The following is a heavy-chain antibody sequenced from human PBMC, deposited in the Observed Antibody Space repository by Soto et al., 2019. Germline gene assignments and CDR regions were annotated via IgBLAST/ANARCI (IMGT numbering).Heavy chain of an antibody. Sequence: DVQLVQSGGGLIQPGGSLRLSCAASGITATYGHMNWVRQAPGKGLEWVSVIYSDDNTNYADAVKGRFTISRDTSKNTVYLQMNSLRAEDTAVYYCARDWNGDKYFDFWDQGSLVTVSS. D-gene: IGHD4-17*01. CDR2: IYSDDNT. V-gene: IGHV3-53*01. J-gene: IGHJ4*02. CDR1: GITATYGH. CDR3: ARDWNGDKYFDF.